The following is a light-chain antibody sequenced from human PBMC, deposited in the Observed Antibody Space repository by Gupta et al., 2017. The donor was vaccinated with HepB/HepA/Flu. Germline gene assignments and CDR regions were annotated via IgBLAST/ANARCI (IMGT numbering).Light chain of an antibody. Sequence: ENVLTQSPGTLSLSPGDRATLSCRASQSVSSSYLAWYQQNPGQAPRLLIYGASGRATGIPDRFSGSGSGTDFTLTINRLEPEDFAVYYWQQYGSSPRTFGQGTKVEIK. CDR1: QSVSSSY. CDR2: GAS. CDR3: QQYGSSPRT. J-gene: IGKJ1*01. V-gene: IGKV3-20*01.